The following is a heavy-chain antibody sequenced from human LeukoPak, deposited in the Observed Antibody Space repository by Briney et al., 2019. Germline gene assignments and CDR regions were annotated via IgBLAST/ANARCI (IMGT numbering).Heavy chain of an antibody. D-gene: IGHD6-19*01. CDR2: ISSSSSTI. CDR3: ARVSGSSRWLVFGVGTSDY. V-gene: IGHV3-48*01. J-gene: IGHJ4*02. CDR1: GFTFSSYS. Sequence: GGSLRLSCAASGFTFSSYSMNWVRQAPGKGLEWVSYISSSSSTIYYADSVKGRFTISRDNAKNSLYLQMNSLRAEDTAVYYCARVSGSSRWLVFGVGTSDYWGQGTLVTVSS.